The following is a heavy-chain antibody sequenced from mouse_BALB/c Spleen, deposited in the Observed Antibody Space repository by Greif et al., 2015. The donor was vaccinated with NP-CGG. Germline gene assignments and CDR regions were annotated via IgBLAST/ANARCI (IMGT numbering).Heavy chain of an antibody. Sequence: QVQLQQSGAELVRPGTSVKVSCKASGYAFTSYLIEWVKQRPGQGLEWIGVINPGSGGTNYNEKFKGKATLTADKSSSTAYMQLSSLTSDDSAVYFCARRDYGSSYYAMDYWGQVTSVTVSS. CDR3: ARRDYGSSYYAMDY. V-gene: IGHV1-54*01. CDR1: GYAFTSYL. J-gene: IGHJ4*01. D-gene: IGHD1-1*01. CDR2: INPGSGGT.